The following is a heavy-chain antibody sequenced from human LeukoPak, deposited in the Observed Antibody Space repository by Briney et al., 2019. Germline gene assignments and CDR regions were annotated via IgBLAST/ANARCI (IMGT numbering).Heavy chain of an antibody. D-gene: IGHD2-2*01. V-gene: IGHV3-53*01. CDR3: ARDTSGYCSTSRCYGSWYFDL. Sequence: GGSLRLSCAASGFTVSSNYINWVRRAPGKGLEWVSVLYSGGDTYYADSVKGRFTVSRDNSKNTLYLQMNSLGAEDTAVYYCARDTSGYCSTSRCYGSWYFDLWGRGTLVTVSS. J-gene: IGHJ2*01. CDR2: LYSGGDT. CDR1: GFTVSSNY.